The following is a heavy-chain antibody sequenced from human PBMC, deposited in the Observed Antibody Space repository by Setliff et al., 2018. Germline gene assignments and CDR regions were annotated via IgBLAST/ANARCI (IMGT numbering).Heavy chain of an antibody. Sequence: PGGSLRLSCAASGFTVSSSYMSWVRQAPGKGLEWVSIIYSGGYTNYADSVKGRFTISRDNSKNTLYLQMNSLRAEDTAVYYCARDVQGGGYPDYWGQGTLVTVSS. CDR3: ARDVQGGGYPDY. CDR1: GFTVSSSY. J-gene: IGHJ4*02. CDR2: IYSGGYT. V-gene: IGHV3-53*01. D-gene: IGHD3-22*01.